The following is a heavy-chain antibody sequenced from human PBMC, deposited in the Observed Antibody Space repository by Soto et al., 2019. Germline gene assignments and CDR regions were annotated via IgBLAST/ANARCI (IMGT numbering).Heavy chain of an antibody. CDR3: ARSPSSGGSSVPSYYYYMDV. V-gene: IGHV1-69*02. CDR2: IIPILGIA. J-gene: IGHJ6*03. Sequence: ASVKVSCKASGGTFSSYTISWVRQAPGQGLEWMGRIIPILGIANYAQKFQGRVTITADKSTSTAYMELSSLRSEDTAVYYCARSPSSGGSSVPSYYYYMDVWGKGTTVTVSS. CDR1: GGTFSSYT. D-gene: IGHD2-15*01.